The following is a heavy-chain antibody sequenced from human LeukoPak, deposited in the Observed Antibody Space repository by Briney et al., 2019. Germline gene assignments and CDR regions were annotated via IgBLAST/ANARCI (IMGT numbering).Heavy chain of an antibody. J-gene: IGHJ4*02. D-gene: IGHD2-21*02. CDR2: IGGTGYDI. CDR3: AKDGPLVVTAPGHY. Sequence: GGSLRLSCAASGFTFNSYAMTWVRQAPGKGLEWVAAIGGTGYDIFYADSVKGRFTISRDNSKNTLFLQMNSLRAEDTAVYYCAKDGPLVVTAPGHYWGQGTLVTVSS. CDR1: GFTFNSYA. V-gene: IGHV3-23*01.